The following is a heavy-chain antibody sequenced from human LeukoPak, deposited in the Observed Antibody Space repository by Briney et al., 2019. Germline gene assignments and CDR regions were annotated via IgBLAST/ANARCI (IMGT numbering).Heavy chain of an antibody. CDR3: ARSIAARPDYYYYMDV. CDR1: GGSISSYY. V-gene: IGHV4-4*07. Sequence: SETLSLTCTVSGGSISSYYWSWIRQPADKGLEWIGRIYISGSTNYNPSLKSRVTMSVDTSKNQFSLKQSSVTAADTAVYYCARSIAARPDYYYYMDVWGKGTTVTVSS. D-gene: IGHD6-6*01. CDR2: IYISGST. J-gene: IGHJ6*03.